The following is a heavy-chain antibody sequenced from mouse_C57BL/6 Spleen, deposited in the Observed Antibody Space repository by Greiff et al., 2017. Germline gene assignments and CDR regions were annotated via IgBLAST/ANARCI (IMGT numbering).Heavy chain of an antibody. D-gene: IGHD3-2*02. CDR3: ARHDSSCLDY. CDR2: ISSGGSYT. V-gene: IGHV5-6*02. Sequence: DVKLVESGGDLVKPGGSLKLSCAASGFTFSSYGMSWVRQTPDKRLEWVATISSGGSYTCYPDSVKGRFTISRDNAKNTLYLQMSSLKSEDTAMYYCARHDSSCLDYWGQGTTLTVSS. J-gene: IGHJ2*01. CDR1: GFTFSSYG.